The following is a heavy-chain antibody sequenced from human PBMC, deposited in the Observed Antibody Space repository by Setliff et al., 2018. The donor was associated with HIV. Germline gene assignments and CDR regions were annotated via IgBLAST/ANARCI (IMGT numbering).Heavy chain of an antibody. CDR1: GGTFSSYA. D-gene: IGHD3-10*01. J-gene: IGHJ4*02. CDR3: AGGPAGVDY. Sequence: SVKVSCKASGGTFSSYAISWVRQAPGQGLEWMGGIIPIFGTANYAQNFGGRVTITADQSTTTSYMELRSLRSDDTAVYYCAGGPAGVDYWGQGTLVTVSS. V-gene: IGHV1-69*13. CDR2: IIPIFGTA.